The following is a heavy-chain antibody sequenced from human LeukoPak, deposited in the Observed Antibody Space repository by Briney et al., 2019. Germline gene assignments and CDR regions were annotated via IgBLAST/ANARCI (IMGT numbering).Heavy chain of an antibody. J-gene: IGHJ5*02. CDR1: GYTFTGYY. D-gene: IGHD2-15*01. V-gene: IGHV1-2*02. Sequence: ASVKVSCKASGYTFTGYYMHWVRQAPGQGLEWMGWINPNSGGTNYAQKFQGRVTMTRDTSISTAYMELSRLRSDDTAVYYGARARKYCSGGSCYSNWFDPWGQGTLVTVSS. CDR2: INPNSGGT. CDR3: ARARKYCSGGSCYSNWFDP.